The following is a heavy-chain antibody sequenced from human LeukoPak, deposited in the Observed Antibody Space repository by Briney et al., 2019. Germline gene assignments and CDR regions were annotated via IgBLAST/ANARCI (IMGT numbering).Heavy chain of an antibody. CDR2: INPNSGGT. D-gene: IGHD3-22*01. J-gene: IGHJ4*02. V-gene: IGHV1-2*02. CDR3: AREVYYYDSSGYLSY. CDR1: GYTFTGYY. Sequence: ASVKVSCKASGYTFTGYYMHWVRQAPGQGLEWMGWINPNSGGTNYAQKFQGRVTMTRDTSISTAYMELSRLRSDDTAVYYCAREVYYYDSSGYLSYWGQGTLVTVSS.